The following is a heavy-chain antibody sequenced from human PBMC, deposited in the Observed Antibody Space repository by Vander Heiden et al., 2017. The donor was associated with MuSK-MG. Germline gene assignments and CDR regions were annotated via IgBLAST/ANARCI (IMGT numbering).Heavy chain of an antibody. J-gene: IGHJ3*02. CDR1: GGSISRRSHY. CDR3: ARQWELIAFDI. CDR2: IYYSGST. D-gene: IGHD1-26*01. Sequence: QLQLQESGPGLVKPSETLFLTCIVSGGSISRRSHYWGWIRQPPGKGLEWIGSIYYSGSTYNNPSLESGVTISVDTSKNQFSLKLTSVTAADTAVYYCARQWELIAFDIWGQGTMVTVSS. V-gene: IGHV4-39*01.